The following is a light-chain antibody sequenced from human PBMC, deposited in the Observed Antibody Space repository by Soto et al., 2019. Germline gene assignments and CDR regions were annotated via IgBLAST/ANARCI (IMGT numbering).Light chain of an antibody. J-gene: IGLJ2*01. V-gene: IGLV1-44*01. Sequence: QSVLTQPPSASGTPGQRVTISCSGSSSNIGSDAVNWYQQLPGTAPTLLIYSNNQRPSGVPDRFSGSKSGTSASLAISGLQSEDEADYYCAAWDDSLKGVLFGGGTTLTVL. CDR2: SNN. CDR1: SSNIGSDA. CDR3: AAWDDSLKGVL.